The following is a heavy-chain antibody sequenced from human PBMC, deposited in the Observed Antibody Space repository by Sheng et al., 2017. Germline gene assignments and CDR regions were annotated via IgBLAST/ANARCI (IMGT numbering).Heavy chain of an antibody. CDR1: GFTFSSYG. D-gene: IGHD3-16*01. CDR3: ARDVEFLIQPLAFDI. V-gene: IGHV3-30*03. Sequence: QVQLVESGGGVVQPGRSLRLSCAASGFTFSSYGMHWVRQAPGKGLEWVAVISYDGSNKYYADSVKGRFTISRDNSKNTLYLQMNSLRAEDTAVYYCARDVEFLIQPLAFDIWGQGTMVTVSS. J-gene: IGHJ3*02. CDR2: ISYDGSNK.